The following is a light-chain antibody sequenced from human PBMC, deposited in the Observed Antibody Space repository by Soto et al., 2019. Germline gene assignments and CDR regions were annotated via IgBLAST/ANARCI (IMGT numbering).Light chain of an antibody. CDR1: SSNIGNNY. CDR2: ANN. CDR3: AAWDDSLSGV. V-gene: IGLV1-47*02. J-gene: IGLJ2*01. Sequence: QSALTQPPSASGTPGQRVTISCSGSSSNIGNNYVYWYQQFQGTAPKLLIYANNRRPSGVPERFSGSKSGTSASLAISGLRSEDEADYYCAAWDDSLSGVFGGGTKVTVL.